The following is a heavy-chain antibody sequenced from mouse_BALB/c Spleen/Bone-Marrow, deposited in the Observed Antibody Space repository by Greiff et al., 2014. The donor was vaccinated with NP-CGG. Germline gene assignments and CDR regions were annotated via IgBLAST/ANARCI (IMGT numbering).Heavy chain of an antibody. Sequence: EVQLQESGPELVKPGAPVKVSCKASAYSFTDYNMYWVKQSHGKSLEWIGSIDTYNSVTNYNQKFKDKATSTVDKSSSTAFMHLNSLTSEDSAVYYCARSFGFGSSLFAMDYWGQGTSVTVSS. J-gene: IGHJ4*01. V-gene: IGHV1S135*01. CDR3: ARSFGFGSSLFAMDY. CDR2: IDTYNSVT. CDR1: AYSFTDYN. D-gene: IGHD1-1*01.